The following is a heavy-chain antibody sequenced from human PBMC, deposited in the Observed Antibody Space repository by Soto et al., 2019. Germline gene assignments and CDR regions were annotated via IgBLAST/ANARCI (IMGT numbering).Heavy chain of an antibody. CDR3: TVGTAMVTGDYYGMDV. D-gene: IGHD5-18*01. J-gene: IGHJ6*01. Sequence: GESLKISCTGSVYSFTSYWIGWVRQMPGKGLEWMGIIYPGDSDTRYSPSFQGQVTISADKSISTAYMQWXRVKASDTAMYYRTVGTAMVTGDYYGMDVGPRGTTVTASS. CDR2: IYPGDSDT. CDR1: VYSFTSYW. V-gene: IGHV5-51*01.